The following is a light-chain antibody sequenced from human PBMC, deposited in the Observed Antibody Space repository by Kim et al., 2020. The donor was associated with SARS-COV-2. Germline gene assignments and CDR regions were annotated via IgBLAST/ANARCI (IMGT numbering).Light chain of an antibody. CDR3: MQGTLCPYT. CDR2: KVS. CDR1: QSLVHSDGNTY. V-gene: IGKV2-30*02. Sequence: DFVMTQSPLSLPVTLGQPASISCRTSQSLVHSDGNTYLNWFQQRPGQSPRRLVYKVSNRDSGVPDRFSGSGSGTDFTLKISRVEAEDVGVYYCMQGTLCPYTFGQGTKLEI. J-gene: IGKJ2*01.